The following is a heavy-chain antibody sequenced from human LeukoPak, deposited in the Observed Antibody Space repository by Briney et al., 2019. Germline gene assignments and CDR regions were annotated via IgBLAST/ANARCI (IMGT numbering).Heavy chain of an antibody. CDR1: GFTFSTYA. J-gene: IGHJ4*02. CDR2: LSSDGGNE. Sequence: GGSLRLSCAASGFTFSTYAMHWVRQAPGKGLEWLAVLSSDGGNEYYADSVKGRFTISRDNSKSTLYLQMNSLRTEDAAVYYCARVGLIAAVGSFDYWGQGTLVTVSS. V-gene: IGHV3-30*04. D-gene: IGHD6-13*01. CDR3: ARVGLIAAVGSFDY.